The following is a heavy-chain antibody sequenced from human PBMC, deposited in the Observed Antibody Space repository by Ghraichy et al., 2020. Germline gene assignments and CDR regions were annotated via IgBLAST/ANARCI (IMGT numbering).Heavy chain of an antibody. D-gene: IGHD1-14*01. CDR3: VRSYKDGLRHFDY. CDR2: LNIDGTTV. Sequence: GGSLRLSCAASGFSFTDYWMHWVRQTPGRGLEWVSHLNIDGTTVNYADSVKSSFTISRDNAQNTMYLQMNSLTVEDTAVYYCVRSYKDGLRHFDYWGQGTLVTVSS. J-gene: IGHJ4*02. CDR1: GFSFTDYW. V-gene: IGHV3-74*01.